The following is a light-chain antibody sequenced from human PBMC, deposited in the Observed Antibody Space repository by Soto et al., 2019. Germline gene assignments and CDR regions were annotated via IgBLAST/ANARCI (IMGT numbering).Light chain of an antibody. CDR1: QSVTDW. V-gene: IGKV1-5*01. Sequence: DIQLTQSPSTLSASVGDRVTITCRASQSVTDWLAWYQQKPGKAPKLLIYDASSLQSGVPSRFSGSGSGTEFSLTVSRLQHDDFATYYCQQYCRSCTFGQGTKVEIK. CDR3: QQYCRSCT. CDR2: DAS. J-gene: IGKJ2*02.